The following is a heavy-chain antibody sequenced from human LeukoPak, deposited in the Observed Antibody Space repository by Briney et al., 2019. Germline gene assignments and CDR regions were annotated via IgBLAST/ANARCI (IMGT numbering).Heavy chain of an antibody. V-gene: IGHV5-51*01. CDR2: IYPDDSRT. D-gene: IGHD2-15*01. J-gene: IGHJ4*02. Sequence: GESLKISCKGSGYRFTKSWIGWVRQMPGKGLEWLGIIYPDDSRTRYSPSFQGQVTMSVDKSISTAYLQWSSLKASDTAMYYCARTLRYCSGGSCYLSRFDYWGQGTLVTVSS. CDR3: ARTLRYCSGGSCYLSRFDY. CDR1: GYRFTKSW.